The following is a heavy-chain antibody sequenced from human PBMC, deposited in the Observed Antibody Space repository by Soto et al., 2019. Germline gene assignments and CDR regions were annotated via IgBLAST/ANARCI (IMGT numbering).Heavy chain of an antibody. CDR1: GGSFSGYY. Sequence: PSETLSLTCAVYGGSFSGYYWSWIRQPPGKGLEWIGEINHSGSTNYNPSLKSRVTISVDTSKNQFSLKLSSVTAADTAVYYCARGGWLVFGYYYYGMDVWGQGTTVTVSS. D-gene: IGHD6-19*01. CDR2: INHSGST. J-gene: IGHJ6*02. V-gene: IGHV4-34*01. CDR3: ARGGWLVFGYYYYGMDV.